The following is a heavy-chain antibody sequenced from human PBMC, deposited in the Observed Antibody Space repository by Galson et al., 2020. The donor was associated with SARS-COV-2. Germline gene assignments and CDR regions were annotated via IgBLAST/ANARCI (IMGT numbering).Heavy chain of an antibody. CDR3: ARQGVNMIVLVTVPGWYFDR. V-gene: IGHV4-38-2*02. D-gene: IGHD3-22*01. J-gene: IGHJ2*01. CDR2: VYPSGTT. CDR1: GYSVSTTNY. Sequence: SETLSLTCTVSGYSVSTTNYWGWVRQPPGRGLEWIGSVYPSGTTYYNPSLKSRVTISVATSKNQFSLRLDSVTAADTALYYCARQGVNMIVLVTVPGWYFDRWGRGTLVTVSS.